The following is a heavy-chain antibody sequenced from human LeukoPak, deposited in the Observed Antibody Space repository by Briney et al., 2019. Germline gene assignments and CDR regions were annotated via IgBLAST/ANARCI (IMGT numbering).Heavy chain of an antibody. V-gene: IGHV1-18*01. CDR2: ISAYNGNT. J-gene: IGHJ6*02. D-gene: IGHD3-10*01. Sequence: ASVKVSCKASGYTFTSYGISWVRQAPGQGLEWMGWISAYNGNTTYAQKLQGRVTMTTDTSTSTAYMELRSLRSDDTAVYYCARVYRSTLRGYGMDVWGQGTTVTVSS. CDR1: GYTFTSYG. CDR3: ARVYRSTLRGYGMDV.